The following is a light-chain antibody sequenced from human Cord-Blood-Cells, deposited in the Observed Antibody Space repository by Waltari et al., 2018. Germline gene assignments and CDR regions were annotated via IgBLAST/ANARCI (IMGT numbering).Light chain of an antibody. CDR2: YDS. CDR1: NIGSKS. V-gene: IGLV3-21*04. J-gene: IGLJ3*02. Sequence: SYVLTQPPSVSVAPGKTARITCGGNNIGSKSVNWYQQKPGQAPVLGIYYDSDRPSGIPERFSGSNSGHTATLTISRVEAGDEADYDCQVWDSSSDHPVFGGGTKLTVL. CDR3: QVWDSSSDHPV.